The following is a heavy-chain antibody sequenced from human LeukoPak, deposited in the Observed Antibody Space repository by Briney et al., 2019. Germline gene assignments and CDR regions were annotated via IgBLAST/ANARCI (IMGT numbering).Heavy chain of an antibody. D-gene: IGHD3-9*01. CDR2: IRYDGSNK. CDR1: GFTFSSYG. Sequence: GGSLRLSCAVSGFTFSSYGIHWVRQAPGKGLEWVAFIRYDGSNKYYTDSVKGRFTISRDNSKNTLYLQMNSLRAEDTAVYYCAKSDYDFLTAASWDYWGQGTLVTVSS. J-gene: IGHJ4*02. V-gene: IGHV3-30*02. CDR3: AKSDYDFLTAASWDY.